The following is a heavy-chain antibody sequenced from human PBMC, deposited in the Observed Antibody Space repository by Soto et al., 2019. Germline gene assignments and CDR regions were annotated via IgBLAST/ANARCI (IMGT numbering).Heavy chain of an antibody. D-gene: IGHD1-26*01. CDR2: ISSSRSTI. CDR1: GFTFSSYS. Sequence: EVQLVESGGGLVQPGGSLRLSCAASGFTFSSYSMNWVRQAPGKGLEWVSYISSSRSTIYYADSVKGRFTISRDNVKKSLYLQMNSLRAEDTAVYYCAREEGLLNSFDPWGQGTLVTVSS. V-gene: IGHV3-48*01. J-gene: IGHJ5*02. CDR3: AREEGLLNSFDP.